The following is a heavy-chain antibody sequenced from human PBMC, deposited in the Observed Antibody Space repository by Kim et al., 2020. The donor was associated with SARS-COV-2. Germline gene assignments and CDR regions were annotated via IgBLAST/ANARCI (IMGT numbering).Heavy chain of an antibody. V-gene: IGHV5-51*01. J-gene: IGHJ6*02. CDR1: GYSFTSSW. CDR2: IYPGDSEI. Sequence: GESLKISCEASGYSFTSSWIGWVRQMPGKGLEWMGIIYPGDSEIRYSPSLRGQVTISADRSTTTAYLQWNSLKASDTAMYYCARLWRASKYNTSGGMDVWGQGTAVSVYS. D-gene: IGHD1-1*01. CDR3: ARLWRASKYNTSGGMDV.